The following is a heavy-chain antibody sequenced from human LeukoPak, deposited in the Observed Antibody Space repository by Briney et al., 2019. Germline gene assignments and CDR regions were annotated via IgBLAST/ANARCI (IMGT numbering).Heavy chain of an antibody. CDR3: ARQRADYYYYYVDV. V-gene: IGHV4-39*01. Sequence: SETLSLTCTVSGGSINTTNYYWGWLRQPPGKGLEWIGSIYYSETTYDNPSLKSRVTISIETSKNQFSLRLSSVTASDTAVYYCARQRADYYYYYVDVWGEGTTVAVS. J-gene: IGHJ6*03. CDR1: GGSINTTNYY. CDR2: IYYSETT.